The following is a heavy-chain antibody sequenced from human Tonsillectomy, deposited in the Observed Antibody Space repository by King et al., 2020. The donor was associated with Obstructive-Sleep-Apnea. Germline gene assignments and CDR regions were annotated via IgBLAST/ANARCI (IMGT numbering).Heavy chain of an antibody. V-gene: IGHV3-9*01. CDR2: ITWNSGDI. Sequence: VQLVESGGGLVQPGRSLRLSCAASGFNFDDYAMHWVRQAPGKGLEWVSGITWNSGDIGYADSVKGRFTISRDNAKNSLYLQMNSLRTEDTAFYYCAKYKLAVNNGWYGGSDCWGQGTLVTVSS. D-gene: IGHD6-19*01. CDR1: GFNFDDYA. J-gene: IGHJ4*02. CDR3: AKYKLAVNNGWYGGSDC.